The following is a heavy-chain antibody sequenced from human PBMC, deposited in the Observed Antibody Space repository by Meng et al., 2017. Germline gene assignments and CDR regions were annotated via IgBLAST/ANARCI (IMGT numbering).Heavy chain of an antibody. CDR1: GFTFSSYW. CDR2: IKQDGSEK. Sequence: GGSLRLSCAASGFTFSSYWMSWVRQAPGKGLEWVANIKQDGSEKYYVDSVKGRFTISRDNAENSLYLQMNSLRAEDTAVYYCAKDRATDSSWQNYYYYYGMDVWGQGTTVTVSS. D-gene: IGHD6-13*01. J-gene: IGHJ6*02. V-gene: IGHV3-7*01. CDR3: AKDRATDSSWQNYYYYYGMDV.